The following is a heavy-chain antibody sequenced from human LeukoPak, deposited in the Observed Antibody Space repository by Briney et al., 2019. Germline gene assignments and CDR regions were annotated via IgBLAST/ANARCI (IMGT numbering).Heavy chain of an antibody. CDR2: ISSSSSYI. J-gene: IGHJ4*02. CDR3: ARDDDLVYYLDY. V-gene: IGHV3-21*01. CDR1: GFTFSSYS. Sequence: GGSLRLSCAASGFTFSSYSMNWVRQAPGKGLEWVSSISSSSSYIYYADSVKGRFTISRDNAKNSLYLQMNSLRAEDTAVYYCARDDDLVYYLDYWGQGTLGSVSS. D-gene: IGHD1-1*01.